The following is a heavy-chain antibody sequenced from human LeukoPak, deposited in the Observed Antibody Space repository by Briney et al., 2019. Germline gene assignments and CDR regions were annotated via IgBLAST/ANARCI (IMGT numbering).Heavy chain of an antibody. CDR1: GGSISSYY. V-gene: IGHV4-59*01. J-gene: IGHJ4*02. Sequence: KSSETLSLTCTVSGGSISSYYWSWIRQPPRKGLEWIGYIYYSGSTNYNPSLKSRVTISVDTSKNQFSLKLSSVTAADTAVYYCARGDRVVVAADSYYFDYWGQGTLVTVSS. CDR2: IYYSGST. D-gene: IGHD2-15*01. CDR3: ARGDRVVVAADSYYFDY.